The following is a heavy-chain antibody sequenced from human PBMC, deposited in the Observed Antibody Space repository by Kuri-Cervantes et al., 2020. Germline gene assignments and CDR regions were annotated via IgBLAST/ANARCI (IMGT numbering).Heavy chain of an antibody. V-gene: IGHV3-53*01. J-gene: IGHJ4*02. CDR2: IYSGGST. Sequence: GGSLRLSCAASGFTVSSNYMSWVRQAPGKGLEWVSVIYSGGSTYYADSVKGRFTISRDNAKNTLYLQMNSLRAEDTAVYYCASRGTYGSGGYWGQGTLVTVSS. CDR1: GFTVSSNY. D-gene: IGHD3-10*01. CDR3: ASRGTYGSGGY.